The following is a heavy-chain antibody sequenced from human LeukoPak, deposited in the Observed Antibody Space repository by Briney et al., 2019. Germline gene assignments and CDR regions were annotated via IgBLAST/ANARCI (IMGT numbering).Heavy chain of an antibody. CDR2: INPNSGGT. J-gene: IGHJ6*03. V-gene: IGHV1-2*02. CDR1: GYTFTGYY. CDR3: ARIVSSGWYVYYYMDV. D-gene: IGHD6-19*01. Sequence: ASVKVSCKASGYTFTGYYMHWVRQAPGQGLEWMGWINPNSGGTNYAQKLQGRVTMTTDISTSTAYMELRSLRSDDTAVYYCARIVSSGWYVYYYMDVWGKGTTVTISS.